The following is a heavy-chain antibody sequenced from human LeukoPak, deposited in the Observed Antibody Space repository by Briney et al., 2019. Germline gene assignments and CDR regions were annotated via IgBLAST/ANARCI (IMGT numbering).Heavy chain of an antibody. J-gene: IGHJ4*02. D-gene: IGHD1-26*01. CDR3: ARAGFGGSYRGFDY. Sequence: SETLSLTCTVSGGSISSYYWSWIRQPPGKGLEWIGYIYYSGSTNYNPSLKSRVTISVDTSKNQFSLKLSSVTAADTAVYYCARAGFGGSYRGFDYCGQGTLVTVSS. V-gene: IGHV4-59*01. CDR2: IYYSGST. CDR1: GGSISSYY.